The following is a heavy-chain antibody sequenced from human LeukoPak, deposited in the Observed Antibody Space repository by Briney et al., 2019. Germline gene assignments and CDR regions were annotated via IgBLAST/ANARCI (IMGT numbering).Heavy chain of an antibody. CDR3: AKGGSTSGADY. J-gene: IGHJ4*02. Sequence: GGSLRLSCAASGFTFSNYAMTWVRQALGKGLEWVSAINGSGSSTYYADSVKGRFTISRDNSKNTLYLQMNSLRAEDTAVYYCAKGGSTSGADYWGQGTLVTVSS. V-gene: IGHV3-23*01. D-gene: IGHD1-26*01. CDR1: GFTFSNYA. CDR2: INGSGSST.